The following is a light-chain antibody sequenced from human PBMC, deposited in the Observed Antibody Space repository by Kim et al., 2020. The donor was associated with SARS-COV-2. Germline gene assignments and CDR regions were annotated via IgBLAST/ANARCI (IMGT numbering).Light chain of an antibody. Sequence: SSELTQDPAVSVALGQTVRITCQGDSLRSYYASWYQQKPGQAPVLVIYGKNNRPSGIPDRFSGSSSGNTASLTITGAQAEDEADYYCNSRDTSGTHHVVFGGGTKLTV. V-gene: IGLV3-19*01. CDR1: SLRSYY. CDR3: NSRDTSGTHHVV. CDR2: GKN. J-gene: IGLJ2*01.